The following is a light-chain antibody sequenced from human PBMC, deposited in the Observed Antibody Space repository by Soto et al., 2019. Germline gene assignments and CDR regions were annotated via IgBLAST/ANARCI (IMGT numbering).Light chain of an antibody. Sequence: EIVLTQSPGNLSLSPGERATLSCRASQSVSSSYLAWYRQKPGQAPRLLIYGASSRATGIPDRFSGSGSGTDFTLTISRLEPEDFAVYYCQQYGSSITFGQGTRLEIK. CDR2: GAS. V-gene: IGKV3-20*01. CDR1: QSVSSSY. J-gene: IGKJ5*01. CDR3: QQYGSSIT.